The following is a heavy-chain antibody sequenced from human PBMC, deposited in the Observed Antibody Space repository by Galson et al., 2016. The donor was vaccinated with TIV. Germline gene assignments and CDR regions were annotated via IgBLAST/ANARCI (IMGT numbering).Heavy chain of an antibody. CDR1: GFTFSIYN. CDR2: ISTTSSLI. J-gene: IGHJ4*02. D-gene: IGHD5-24*01. CDR3: AREGRDGYHPYFDY. V-gene: IGHV3-48*01. Sequence: SLRLSCAASGFTFSIYNMNWVRQPPGKGLEWISYISTTSSLIYYADSVRGRFTISRDNAKNSLYLQMNSLRADDTAVYYCAREGRDGYHPYFDYWVQGTLVTVSS.